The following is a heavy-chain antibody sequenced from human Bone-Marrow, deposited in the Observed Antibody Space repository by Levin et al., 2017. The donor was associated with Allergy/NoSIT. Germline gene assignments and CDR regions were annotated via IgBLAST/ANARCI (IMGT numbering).Heavy chain of an antibody. J-gene: IGHJ3*01. D-gene: IGHD3-10*02. CDR2: TRDKAHSYTT. CDR3: ARPYHSFCSGISAIHAFEV. CDR1: EFSLSDYY. V-gene: IGHV3-72*01. Sequence: GGSLRLSCAASEFSLSDYYMDWVRQAPGKGLEWIGRTRDKAHSYTTAYAASVKCRFTISIDDSKNSLYLQMNSLQTADTAVYFRARPYHSFCSGISAIHAFEVWGQGTVVTVSS.